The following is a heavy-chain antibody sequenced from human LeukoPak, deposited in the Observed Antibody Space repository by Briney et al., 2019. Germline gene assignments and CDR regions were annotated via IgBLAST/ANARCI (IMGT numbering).Heavy chain of an antibody. V-gene: IGHV1-18*01. CDR3: ASSGYCSSTSCYHDAFDI. D-gene: IGHD2-2*01. CDR2: TSAYNGNT. J-gene: IGHJ3*02. Sequence: ASVKISCKASGYTFTSYGISWVRQAPGQGLEWMGWTSAYNGNTNYAQKLQGRVTMTTDTSTSTAYMELRSLRSDDTAVYYCASSGYCSSTSCYHDAFDIWGQGTMVTVSS. CDR1: GYTFTSYG.